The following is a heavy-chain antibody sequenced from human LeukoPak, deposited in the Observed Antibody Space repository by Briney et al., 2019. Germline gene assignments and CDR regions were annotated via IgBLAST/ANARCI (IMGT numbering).Heavy chain of an antibody. J-gene: IGHJ4*02. D-gene: IGHD3-22*01. Sequence: ASVKLSCKTSGYTFTAYYIHWVRQAPGQGLEWMGRINPNSGDTEYAQKFQGRVTMTRDTSIITAYMELSRLRSADTAVYYCARGYYFDGSGYHTCPAFWGQGTLVTVSS. CDR3: ARGYYFDGSGYHTCPAF. CDR1: GYTFTAYY. CDR2: INPNSGDT. V-gene: IGHV1-2*06.